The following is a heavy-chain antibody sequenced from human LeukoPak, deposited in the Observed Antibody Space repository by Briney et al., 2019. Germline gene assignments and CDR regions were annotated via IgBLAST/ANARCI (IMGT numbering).Heavy chain of an antibody. J-gene: IGHJ5*02. Sequence: GASVKVSCKASGYTFTGYYMHWVRQAPGQGLEWMGWINPNSGGTNYAQKFQGRVTMTRDTSISTAYMEPSRLRSDDTAVYYCARGLGGSSCNWFDPWGQGTLVTVSS. CDR1: GYTFTGYY. V-gene: IGHV1-2*02. CDR2: INPNSGGT. D-gene: IGHD6-13*01. CDR3: ARGLGGSSCNWFDP.